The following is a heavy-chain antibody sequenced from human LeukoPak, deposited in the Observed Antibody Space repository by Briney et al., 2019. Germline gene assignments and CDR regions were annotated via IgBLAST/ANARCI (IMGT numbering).Heavy chain of an antibody. V-gene: IGHV3-64D*06. CDR2: ISSNGGST. CDR1: GFTFSNYA. Sequence: PGWSLRLSCSASGFTFSNYAMHWVRQAPGKGLEHVSAISSNGGSTYYADSVTGRFTISRDNSKNTLYLQMSSLRAEDTAVYYCVKHFDYWGQGTLVTVSS. CDR3: VKHFDY. J-gene: IGHJ4*02.